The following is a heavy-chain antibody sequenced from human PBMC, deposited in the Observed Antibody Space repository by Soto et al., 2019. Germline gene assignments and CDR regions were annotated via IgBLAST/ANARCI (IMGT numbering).Heavy chain of an antibody. V-gene: IGHV4-4*02. J-gene: IGHJ4*02. Sequence: QVQLQESGPGLVKPSETLSLTCAVSGDSISSPNWWSWYRQPPGKGLELIGEMFASGSSNYNPSLNGRVTIAMDTSKNHFSLKLPSLAAAETAIYYCAREGFDHRPDYWGQGIPVTVSS. CDR3: AREGFDHRPDY. CDR1: GDSISSPNW. CDR2: MFASGSS.